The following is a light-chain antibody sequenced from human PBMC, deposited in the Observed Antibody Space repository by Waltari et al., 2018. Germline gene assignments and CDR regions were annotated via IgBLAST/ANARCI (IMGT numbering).Light chain of an antibody. V-gene: IGKV3-15*01. Sequence: EIVMTQSPATLSVSPGERAPLSCRASQSVSRNLAWSQQKPGQAPRLLIYGASTRATGIPARFSGSGSGTEFTLTISSLQSEDFAVYYCQQYNNWPPWTFGQGTKVEIK. J-gene: IGKJ1*01. CDR3: QQYNNWPPWT. CDR1: QSVSRN. CDR2: GAS.